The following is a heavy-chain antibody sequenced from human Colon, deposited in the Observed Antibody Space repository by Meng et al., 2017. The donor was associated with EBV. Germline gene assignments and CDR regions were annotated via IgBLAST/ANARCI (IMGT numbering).Heavy chain of an antibody. J-gene: IGHJ5*02. CDR3: ATAGSMVHGDSLSS. V-gene: IGHV4-61*01. Sequence: CTGRVTPSATLALTGAVSGGSVSSGIVCWCWLRQPPVQVLAWVVCVYYVQIPNYNPSLDTRVTMSLDTTRNQFSLSLRSVTAADTAPYFCATAGSMVHGDSLSSWRQGTLVTVSS. D-gene: IGHD4-17*01. CDR2: VYYVQIP. CDR1: GGSVSSGIVC.